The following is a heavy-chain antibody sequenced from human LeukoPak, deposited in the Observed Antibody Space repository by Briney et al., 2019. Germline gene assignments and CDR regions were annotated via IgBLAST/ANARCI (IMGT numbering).Heavy chain of an antibody. CDR2: IYYSGST. D-gene: IGHD6-13*01. CDR3: ARAPGQQLVSSGLDY. CDR1: GGSISSYY. J-gene: IGHJ4*02. V-gene: IGHV4-59*01. Sequence: SETLSLTCTVSGGSISSYYWSWIRQPPGKGLEWIGYIYYSGSTNYNPSLKSRVTISVDTSKNQFSLKLSSVTAADTAVYYCARAPGQQLVSSGLDYWGQGTLVTVSS.